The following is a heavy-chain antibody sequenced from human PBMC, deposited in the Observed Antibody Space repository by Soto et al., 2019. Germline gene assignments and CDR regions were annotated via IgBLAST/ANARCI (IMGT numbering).Heavy chain of an antibody. CDR1: GYTFTSYY. J-gene: IGHJ4*02. V-gene: IGHV1-46*03. CDR3: ARDQLRGGGLGIY. Sequence: QVQLVQSGAEVKKPGASVKVSCKASGYTFTSYYMHWVRQAPGQGLEWMGMINPSGGTTSYAQKFQGRVTMTRDTSTSTVYMELSSLRSEDTAVYYCARDQLRGGGLGIYWGQGTLVTVSS. CDR2: INPSGGTT. D-gene: IGHD5-12*01.